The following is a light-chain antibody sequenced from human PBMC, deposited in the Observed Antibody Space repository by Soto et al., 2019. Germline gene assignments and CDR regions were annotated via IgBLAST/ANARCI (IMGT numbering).Light chain of an antibody. J-gene: IGLJ3*02. CDR1: SSDIGGYNF. Sequence: QSALTQPASVSGSPGQSIPISCTGTSSDIGGYNFVSWYQQHPGKAPKLMIYDVTNRPPGLSARFSGSKSGNTASLTISGLQAEDEADYYCSSYTTSSTLVFGGGTKLTVL. CDR2: DVT. CDR3: SSYTTSSTLV. V-gene: IGLV2-14*03.